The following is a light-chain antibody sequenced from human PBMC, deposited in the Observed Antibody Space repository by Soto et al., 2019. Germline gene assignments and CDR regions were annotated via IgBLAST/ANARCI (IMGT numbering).Light chain of an antibody. J-gene: IGKJ1*01. CDR3: QQSYSTSWT. CDR1: QTVSSN. CDR2: GAS. Sequence: EIVLTQSPGTLSLSPGERSTLSCRASQTVSSNLAWYQQKLGQAPRLLIYGASTRATGIPARFSGSGSGTDFTLTISRLEPEDFATYYCQQSYSTSWTFGQGTKVDIK. V-gene: IGKV3-20*01.